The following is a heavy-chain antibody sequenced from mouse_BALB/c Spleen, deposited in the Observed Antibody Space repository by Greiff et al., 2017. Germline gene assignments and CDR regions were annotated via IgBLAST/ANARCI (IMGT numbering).Heavy chain of an antibody. J-gene: IGHJ4*01. D-gene: IGHD1-1*01. CDR2: ISSGSSTI. CDR1: GFTFSSFG. V-gene: IGHV5-17*02. Sequence: EVKLVESGGGLVQPGGSRKLSCAASGFTFSSFGMHWVRQAPEKGLEWVAYISSGSSTIYYADTVKGRFTISRDNPKNTLFLQMTSLRSEDTAMYYCARSGYYGSSSYAMDYWGQGTSVTVSS. CDR3: ARSGYYGSSSYAMDY.